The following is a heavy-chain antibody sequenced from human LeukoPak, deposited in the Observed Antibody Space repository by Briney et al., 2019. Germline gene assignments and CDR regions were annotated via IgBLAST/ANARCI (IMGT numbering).Heavy chain of an antibody. D-gene: IGHD4-17*01. J-gene: IGHJ5*02. V-gene: IGHV4-4*07. CDR2: IYTSGST. CDR3: TRDTGTTGEVKFDP. CDR1: GNSFGDYY. Sequence: SETLSLTCTASGNSFGDYYWSWIRQPAGKGLEWIGRIYTSGSTTYNPSLKSRVTMSVDTSKSQFSLNLMSVTAADTAVYYCTRDTGTTGEVKFDPWGQGTLVTVSS.